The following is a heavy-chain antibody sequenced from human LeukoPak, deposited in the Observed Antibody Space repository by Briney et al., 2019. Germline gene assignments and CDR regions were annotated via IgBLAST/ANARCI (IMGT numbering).Heavy chain of an antibody. CDR2: IYTSGST. CDR3: ARVRGFSSSWEIDY. CDR1: GGSISSYY. V-gene: IGHV4-4*07. J-gene: IGHJ4*02. Sequence: PSETLSLTCTVSGGSISSYYWSWIRQPAGKGPEWIGRIYTSGSTYYNPSLKSRVTMSVDTSKNQFSLKLSSVTAADTAVYYCARVRGFSSSWEIDYWGQGTLVTVS. D-gene: IGHD6-13*01.